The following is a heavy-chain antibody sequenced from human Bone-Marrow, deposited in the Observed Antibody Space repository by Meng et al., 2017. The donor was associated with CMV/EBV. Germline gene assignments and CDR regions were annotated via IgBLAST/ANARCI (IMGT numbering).Heavy chain of an antibody. CDR1: GGSFSGYF. J-gene: IGHJ5*02. V-gene: IGHV4-34*01. CDR3: ARDYWSSTSCYMAVALFDNCFDP. CDR2: INHSGST. Sequence: SETLSLTCAVNGGSFSGYFWGWIRQPPGKGVEWIGEINHSGSTNYNPSLKSRVTISVDMSKRHVYLQLNSVTAADTAVYYCARDYWSSTSCYMAVALFDNCFDPWGQGTLVTVSS. D-gene: IGHD2-2*02.